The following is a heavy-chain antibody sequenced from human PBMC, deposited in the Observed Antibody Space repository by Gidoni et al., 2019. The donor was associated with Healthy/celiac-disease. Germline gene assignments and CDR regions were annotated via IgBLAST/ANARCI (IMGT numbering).Heavy chain of an antibody. J-gene: IGHJ4*02. CDR3: AKDFRSQLRFLEWLFPLDY. D-gene: IGHD3-3*01. V-gene: IGHV3-23*01. Sequence: EVQLLESGGGLVQPGGSLRLSCAASGFTFSSYAMSWVRQAPGKGLEWVSAISGSGGSTYYADSVKGRFTISRDNSKNTLYLQMNSLRAEDTAVYYCAKDFRSQLRFLEWLFPLDYWGQGTLVTVSS. CDR1: GFTFSSYA. CDR2: ISGSGGST.